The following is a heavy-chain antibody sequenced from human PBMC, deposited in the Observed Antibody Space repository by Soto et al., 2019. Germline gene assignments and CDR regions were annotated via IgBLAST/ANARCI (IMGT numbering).Heavy chain of an antibody. CDR3: AKEGGSGGDYLYFDY. V-gene: IGHV3-30*18. CDR1: GFTFSSYG. Sequence: GGSLRLSCAASGFTFSSYGMHWVRQAPGKGLEWVAVISYDGSNKYYADSVKGRFTISRDNSKNTLYLQMNSLRAEDTAVYYCAKEGGSGGDYLYFDYWGQGTLVTVSS. J-gene: IGHJ4*02. D-gene: IGHD4-17*01. CDR2: ISYDGSNK.